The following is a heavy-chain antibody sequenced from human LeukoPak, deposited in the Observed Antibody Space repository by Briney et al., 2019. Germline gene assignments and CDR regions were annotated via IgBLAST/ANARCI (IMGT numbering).Heavy chain of an antibody. Sequence: GGSLRLSCAASGFTFNSFAMSWVRQAPGKGLEWVSNISGGGASSTYYADSVKGRFTISRDNSKNTLYLQMNSLRAEDTALYYCAKSGLNRFDYWGQGTLVTVSS. CDR2: ISGGGASST. CDR1: GFTFNSFA. V-gene: IGHV3-23*01. CDR3: AKSGLNRFDY. D-gene: IGHD2-15*01. J-gene: IGHJ4*02.